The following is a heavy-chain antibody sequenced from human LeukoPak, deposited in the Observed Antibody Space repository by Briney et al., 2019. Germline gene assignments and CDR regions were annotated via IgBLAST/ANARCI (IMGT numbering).Heavy chain of an antibody. J-gene: IGHJ4*02. Sequence: GGSLRLSCAASGFTFSSYWMPWVRQAPGQGLEWVSLIDTYGSITNYADSVKGRFTVSRDNAKNTLYLQMNSLRVEDTAVYYCTRDYSGLGDNWGQGTLVTVSS. V-gene: IGHV3-74*01. CDR1: GFTFSSYW. D-gene: IGHD2-15*01. CDR3: TRDYSGLGDN. CDR2: IDTYGSIT.